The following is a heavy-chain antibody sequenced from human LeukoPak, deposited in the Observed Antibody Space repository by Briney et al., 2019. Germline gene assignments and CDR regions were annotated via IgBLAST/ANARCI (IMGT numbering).Heavy chain of an antibody. Sequence: ASVKVSCKASGYTFTGHYMHWLRRAPGQGLEWMGWFNANSGATKYAQKFQGRVTMTRDTSITTAYMELRSLTSDDTAVYYCARVDSDQYNYYMDVWGKGTTVTVSS. CDR2: FNANSGAT. D-gene: IGHD6-6*01. J-gene: IGHJ6*03. V-gene: IGHV1-2*02. CDR3: ARVDSDQYNYYMDV. CDR1: GYTFTGHY.